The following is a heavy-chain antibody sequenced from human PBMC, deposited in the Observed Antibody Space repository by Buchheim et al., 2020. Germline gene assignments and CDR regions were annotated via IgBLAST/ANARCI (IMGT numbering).Heavy chain of an antibody. J-gene: IGHJ6*02. Sequence: EVQLVESGGGLVQPGGSLRLSCAASGFTFSSYSMNWVRQAPGKGLEWVSYISSSSSTIYYADSVKGRSTISRDNAKNSLYLQMNSLRAENTAVYYCAREWRVLLWFGESKGVTSCGMDVWGQGTT. D-gene: IGHD3-10*01. CDR2: ISSSSSTI. V-gene: IGHV3-48*04. CDR3: AREWRVLLWFGESKGVTSCGMDV. CDR1: GFTFSSYS.